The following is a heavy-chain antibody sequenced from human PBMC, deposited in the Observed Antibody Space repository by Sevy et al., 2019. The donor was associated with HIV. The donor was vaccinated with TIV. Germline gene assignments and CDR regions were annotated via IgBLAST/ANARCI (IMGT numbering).Heavy chain of an antibody. Sequence: GGSLRLSCAASGFTFDHHAMYWVRQAPGKGLEWVSGINWNSVSIGYADSVKGRFTISRDNAKNSLYLHLNSLRADDTVLYYCAREGLAPYVYGADVWGQGTAVTVSS. J-gene: IGHJ6*02. CDR3: AREGLAPYVYGADV. CDR1: GFTFDHHA. CDR2: INWNSVSI. V-gene: IGHV3-9*01. D-gene: IGHD3-10*02.